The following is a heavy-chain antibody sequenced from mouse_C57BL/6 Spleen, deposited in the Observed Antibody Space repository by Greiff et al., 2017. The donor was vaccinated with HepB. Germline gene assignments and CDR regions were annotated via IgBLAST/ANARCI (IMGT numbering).Heavy chain of an antibody. V-gene: IGHV1-82*01. CDR3: ARSQTAQATYYAMDY. Sequence: VQLQQSGPELVKPGASVKISCKASGYAFSSSWMNWVKQRPGKGLEWIGRIYPGDGDTNYNGKFKGKATLTADKSSSTAYMQLSSLTSEDSAVYFCARSQTAQATYYAMDYWGQGTSVTVSS. CDR2: IYPGDGDT. CDR1: GYAFSSSW. D-gene: IGHD3-2*02. J-gene: IGHJ4*01.